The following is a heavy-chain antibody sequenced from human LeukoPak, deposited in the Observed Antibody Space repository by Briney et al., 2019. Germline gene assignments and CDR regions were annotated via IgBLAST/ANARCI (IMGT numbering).Heavy chain of an antibody. D-gene: IGHD4-23*01. CDR1: GLTFSRYA. CDR3: AKDSTVVTPSYWYFDL. CDR2: ISGSGGST. Sequence: GGSLRLSCAASGLTFSRYAMSWVRQAPGKGLEWVSAISGSGGSTYYADSVKGRFTISRDNSKNTLYLQMNSLRAEDTAVYYCAKDSTVVTPSYWYFDLWGRGTLVTVSS. V-gene: IGHV3-23*01. J-gene: IGHJ2*01.